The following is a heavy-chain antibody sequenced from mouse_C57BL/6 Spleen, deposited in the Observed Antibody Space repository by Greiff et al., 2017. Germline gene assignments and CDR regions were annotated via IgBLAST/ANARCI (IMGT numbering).Heavy chain of an antibody. D-gene: IGHD4-1*01. Sequence: VKLLESGPGLVQPSQSLSITCTVSGFSLTSYGVPWVRQSPGKGLEWLGVIWSGGSTDNNAAFISRLSISRDNSKCNVFFKKHSLQADDTAIYYCARELGRRYFDYWGQGTTLAVSS. CDR3: ARELGRRYFDY. CDR1: GFSLTSYG. CDR2: IWSGGST. V-gene: IGHV2-2*01. J-gene: IGHJ2*01.